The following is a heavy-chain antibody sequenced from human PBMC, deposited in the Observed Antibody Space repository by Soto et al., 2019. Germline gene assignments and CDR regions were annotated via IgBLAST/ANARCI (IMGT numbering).Heavy chain of an antibody. V-gene: IGHV4-31*03. CDR3: ARDPAP. J-gene: IGHJ5*02. CDR2: IYNSGTT. CDR1: GVSISSSSYY. Sequence: PWETLSLTCTVYGVSISSSSYYWAWVRQPPGKGLEWIGYIYNSGTTYYNPSLKSRVTISVDTSKNQFSLKLTSVTAADTAVYYCARDPAPWGQGTLVT.